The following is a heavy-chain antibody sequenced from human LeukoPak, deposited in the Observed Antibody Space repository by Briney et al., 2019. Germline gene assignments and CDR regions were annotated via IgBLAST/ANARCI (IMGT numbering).Heavy chain of an antibody. CDR3: ASFSIWTGAYYLDV. V-gene: IGHV3-48*04. CDR1: GFTFSTYN. J-gene: IGHJ6*03. CDR2: ISPRGTTR. Sequence: PGGSLRLSCVASGFTFSTYNMNWVRQAPGKGLEWVSHISPRGTTRYYADSVKGRFTISRDNAKNSLYLKMSSLRVEDSAVYYCASFSIWTGAYYLDVWGKGTTVAVSS. D-gene: IGHD3-9*01.